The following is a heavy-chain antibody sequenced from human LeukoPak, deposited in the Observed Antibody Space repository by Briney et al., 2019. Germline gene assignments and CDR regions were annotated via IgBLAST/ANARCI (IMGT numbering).Heavy chain of an antibody. CDR1: GFTFSSYS. V-gene: IGHV3-48*01. CDR2: ISSGSTTI. Sequence: PGGSLRLSCAASGFTFSSYSMNWVRQAPGKGLEWVSYISSGSTTIYYADSVKGRFTVSRDDAKNSLYLQMNSLRAEDTAVYFCARWTGTILFDYWGQGTLVTVSS. D-gene: IGHD1-1*01. CDR3: ARWTGTILFDY. J-gene: IGHJ4*02.